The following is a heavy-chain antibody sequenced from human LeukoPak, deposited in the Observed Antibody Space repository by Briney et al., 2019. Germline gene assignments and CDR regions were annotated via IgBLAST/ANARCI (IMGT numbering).Heavy chain of an antibody. CDR2: ISSSSSYI. CDR3: ATSLSGWGTYHYLNV. V-gene: IGHV3-21*01. Sequence: GGSLRLSCAASGFTFSSYSMNWVRQAPGKGLEWVSFISSSSSYIYYADSVKGRFTISRDNARNSLYLQMNGLRAEDTAVYYCATSLSGWGTYHYLNVWGTGTTVTISS. CDR1: GFTFSSYS. D-gene: IGHD3-10*01. J-gene: IGHJ6*03.